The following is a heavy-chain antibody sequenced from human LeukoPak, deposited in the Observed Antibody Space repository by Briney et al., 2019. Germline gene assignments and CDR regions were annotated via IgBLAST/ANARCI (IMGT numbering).Heavy chain of an antibody. Sequence: SETLSLTCAVYGGSFSGYYWSWIRQPPGKGLEWIGEINHSGSTNYNPSLKSRVTISVDTSKNQFSLKLSPVTAADTAVYYCARGGLVRGVITRFGFFDYWGQGTLVTVSS. CDR3: ARGGLVRGVITRFGFFDY. CDR1: GGSFSGYY. CDR2: INHSGST. D-gene: IGHD3-10*01. V-gene: IGHV4-34*01. J-gene: IGHJ4*02.